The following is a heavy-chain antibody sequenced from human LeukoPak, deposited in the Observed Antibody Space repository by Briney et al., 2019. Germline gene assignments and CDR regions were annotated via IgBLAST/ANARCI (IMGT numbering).Heavy chain of an antibody. V-gene: IGHV3-23*01. CDR3: AKVYQLYYYDSSGPIDY. D-gene: IGHD3-22*01. Sequence: GGSLRLSCAASGFAFSSYAMSWVRQAPGKGLEWVSAISGSGGSTYYADSVKGRFTISRDNSKNTLYLQMNSLRAEDTAVYYCAKVYQLYYYDSSGPIDYWGQGTLVTVSS. J-gene: IGHJ4*02. CDR1: GFAFSSYA. CDR2: ISGSGGST.